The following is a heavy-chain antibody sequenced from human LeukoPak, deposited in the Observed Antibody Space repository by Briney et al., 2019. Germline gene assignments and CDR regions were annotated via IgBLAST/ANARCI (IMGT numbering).Heavy chain of an antibody. J-gene: IGHJ3*02. CDR2: ISSNGGTI. V-gene: IGHV3-48*03. CDR3: ARYSGYDLGAFDI. CDR1: GFTFSSYE. D-gene: IGHD5-12*01. Sequence: GGSLRLSCAASGFTFSSYEMNWVRQAPGKGLEWLSYISSNGGTIHYADSVKGRFTISRDNAKNSLYLQMNSLRAEDTALYHCARYSGYDLGAFDIWGQGTMVTVSS.